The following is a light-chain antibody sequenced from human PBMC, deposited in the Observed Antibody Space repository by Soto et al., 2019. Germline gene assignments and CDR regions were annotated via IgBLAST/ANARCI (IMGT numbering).Light chain of an antibody. CDR3: QQYGTSPIT. V-gene: IGKV3-20*01. J-gene: IGKJ5*01. Sequence: ENVLTQSPGTLSLSPGERATLSCRASQTVSSYLTWYQQRPGQAPRLLIYGASKRATGIPDRFSGSGSGTDFTLTISRLEPEDFAQYYCQQYGTSPITFGQGTRLETK. CDR2: GAS. CDR1: QTVSSY.